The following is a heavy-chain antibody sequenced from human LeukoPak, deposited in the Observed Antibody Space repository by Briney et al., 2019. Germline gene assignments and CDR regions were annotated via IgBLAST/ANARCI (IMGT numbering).Heavy chain of an antibody. Sequence: GGSLRLSCGASGFTFSSYWMHWVRQAPGKGLEWVSSISWNSGSIAYADSVKGRFTISRDNSKNTLYLQMNSLRAEDTAVYYCAKAVTMIVVGEDAFDIWGQGTMVTVSS. CDR3: AKAVTMIVVGEDAFDI. CDR1: GFTFSSYW. J-gene: IGHJ3*02. V-gene: IGHV3-23*01. CDR2: ISWNSGSI. D-gene: IGHD3-22*01.